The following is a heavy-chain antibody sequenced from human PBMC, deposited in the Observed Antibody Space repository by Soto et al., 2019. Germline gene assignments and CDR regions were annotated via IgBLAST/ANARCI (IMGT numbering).Heavy chain of an antibody. D-gene: IGHD2-21*02. V-gene: IGHV4-59*01. CDR3: ARDLWGYCGTDCYPLDV. J-gene: IGHJ6*02. CDR1: GGSIRSYS. Sequence: QVRLQESGPGLVKPSETLSLTCTVSGGSIRSYSWSWIRQAPGKGLEWIGYLYNSGSTGYNPALKRRVTITVDTSKNQFSLKLNSVTAADTAVYYCARDLWGYCGTDCYPLDVWGPGTTVTVSS. CDR2: LYNSGST.